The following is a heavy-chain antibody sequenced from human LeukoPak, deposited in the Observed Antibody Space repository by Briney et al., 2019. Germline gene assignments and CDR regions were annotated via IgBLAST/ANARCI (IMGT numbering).Heavy chain of an antibody. Sequence: NPSETLSLTCTVSGGSVSNADYYWSWIRHPPGKTLEWIGYIYHTGSNNYKYSLKSRVTISLDTSKNRFSLRLTSMTAADTAVYYCARAYYGGNPDYWGQGTLVTVSS. CDR3: ARAYYGGNPDY. J-gene: IGHJ4*02. D-gene: IGHD4-23*01. CDR2: IYHTGSN. CDR1: GGSVSNADYY. V-gene: IGHV4-61*08.